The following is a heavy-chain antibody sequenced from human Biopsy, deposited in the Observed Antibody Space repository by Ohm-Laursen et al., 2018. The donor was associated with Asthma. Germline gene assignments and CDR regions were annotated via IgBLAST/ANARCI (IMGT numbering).Heavy chain of an antibody. Sequence: SLRLSCSASGFTFSDYYMSWIRQAPGKGLEWISYINGKSNSIEYADSVKGRFTISRDNAKNSLYLQMNSLRAGDTAVYYCARGDSSNWSHYYFDYWGQGTLVTVSS. CDR1: GFTFSDYY. D-gene: IGHD3-22*01. V-gene: IGHV3-11*01. CDR3: ARGDSSNWSHYYFDY. J-gene: IGHJ4*02. CDR2: INGKSNSI.